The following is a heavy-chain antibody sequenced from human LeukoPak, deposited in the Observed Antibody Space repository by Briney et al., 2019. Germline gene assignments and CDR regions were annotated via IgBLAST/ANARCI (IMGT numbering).Heavy chain of an antibody. Sequence: GASVKVSCKASGYTFTSYDINWVRQATGQGLEWMGWMTPNSGYTGYAQKFQGRVTITRNTSVTTAYMELSSLRFEDTAVYYCARVLPPGPYSYGYMDVWGKGTTVTVSS. CDR1: GYTFTSYD. V-gene: IGHV1-8*03. D-gene: IGHD5-18*01. J-gene: IGHJ6*03. CDR2: MTPNSGYT. CDR3: ARVLPPGPYSYGYMDV.